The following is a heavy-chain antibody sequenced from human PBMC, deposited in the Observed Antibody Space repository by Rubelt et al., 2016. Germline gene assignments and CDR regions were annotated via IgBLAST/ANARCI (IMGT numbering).Heavy chain of an antibody. D-gene: IGHD2-8*02. CDR2: IIWNGVGT. Sequence: GSLRLSCAASGFTFEDYGMTWVRQAPGKGLEWVSGIIWNGVGTGYAASVKGRFIISRDNSKDTLYLQMNSLRAEDTAMYYCAKMSGGVGLLTAGLHFNSGGQGTLVTVSS. V-gene: IGHV3-20*04. CDR1: GFTFEDYG. CDR3: AKMSGGVGLLTAGLHFNS. J-gene: IGHJ4*02.